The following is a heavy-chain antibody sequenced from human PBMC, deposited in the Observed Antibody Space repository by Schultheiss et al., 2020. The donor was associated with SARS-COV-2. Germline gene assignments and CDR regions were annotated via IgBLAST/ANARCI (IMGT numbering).Heavy chain of an antibody. D-gene: IGHD3-10*01. Sequence: GGSLRLSCAASGFTFSSYAMLWVRQAPGKGLEWVAVISYDGSNKYYADSVKGRFTISRDNSKNTLYLQMNSLRAEDTAVYYCARDPITMVQGAYNWFDPWGQGTLVTVSS. CDR3: ARDPITMVQGAYNWFDP. CDR1: GFTFSSYA. J-gene: IGHJ5*02. CDR2: ISYDGSNK. V-gene: IGHV3-30*14.